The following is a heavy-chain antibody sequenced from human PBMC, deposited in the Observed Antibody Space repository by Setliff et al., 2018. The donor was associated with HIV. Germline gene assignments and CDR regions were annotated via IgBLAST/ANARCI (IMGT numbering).Heavy chain of an antibody. J-gene: IGHJ3*01. CDR2: INHSGST. D-gene: IGHD5-18*01. CDR3: AREWSYGAFDTFDV. V-gene: IGHV4-34*01. CDR1: GGSFIAYY. Sequence: PSETLSLTCAVYGGSFIAYYWSWIRQPPGKVLEWIGEINHSGSTNYNPSLKTRVTIMVDTSKNQFSLKLGSVTSADTAVYYCAREWSYGAFDTFDVWGQGTMVTVSS.